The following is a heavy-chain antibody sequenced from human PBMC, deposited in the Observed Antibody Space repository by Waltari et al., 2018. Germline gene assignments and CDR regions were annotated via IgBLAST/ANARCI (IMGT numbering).Heavy chain of an antibody. V-gene: IGHV4-4*02. CDR2: VYGSGKS. J-gene: IGHJ5*02. D-gene: IGHD2-15*01. CDR1: W. CDR3: ARDRGRGLYLDT. Sequence: WWSWVRQSRRMGLEWIGQVYGSGKSNCRPSLSSRVINSLDTSNIQFSLTVTSATAADTAVYYCARDRGRGLYLDTWGPGTMVTVSP.